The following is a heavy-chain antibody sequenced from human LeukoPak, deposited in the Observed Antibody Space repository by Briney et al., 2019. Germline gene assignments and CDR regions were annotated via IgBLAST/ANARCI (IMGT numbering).Heavy chain of an antibody. D-gene: IGHD3-16*02. CDR2: IYTSGRT. CDR1: GGSITFGSYY. Sequence: SQTLSLTCTVSGGSITFGSYYWTWIRQPAGKGLGWIGRIYTSGRTFYNPSLKSRVTISMDTSMNQFSLRLNSVTAADTAVYYCARARVIPASFDDWGQGALVTVSS. J-gene: IGHJ4*02. V-gene: IGHV4-61*02. CDR3: ARARVIPASFDD.